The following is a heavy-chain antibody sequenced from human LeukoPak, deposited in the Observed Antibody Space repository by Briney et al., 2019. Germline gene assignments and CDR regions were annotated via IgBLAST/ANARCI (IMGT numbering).Heavy chain of an antibody. J-gene: IGHJ5*02. CDR1: GFMFSSYD. CDR2: ISYDGSNK. D-gene: IGHD3-10*01. V-gene: IGHV3-30*14. CDR3: ARVTFGAGSYTPFDP. Sequence: GRSLRLSCAASGFMFSSYDMHWVRQAPGKGLEWVAVISYDGSNKYYADSVKGRFTISRDNSKNTLYLQMNGLRAEDTAVYYCARVTFGAGSYTPFDPWGQGTLVTVSS.